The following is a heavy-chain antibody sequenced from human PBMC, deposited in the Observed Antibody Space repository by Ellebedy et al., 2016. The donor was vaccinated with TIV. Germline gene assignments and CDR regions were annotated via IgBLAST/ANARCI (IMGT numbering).Heavy chain of an antibody. D-gene: IGHD6-19*01. V-gene: IGHV3-53*01. CDR1: GFTVSSNY. Sequence: PGGSLRLSCAPSGFTVSSNYMNWVRQAPGKGLEWVSVIYSGGSTYYADSVKGRFTISRDNSKNTLYLQMNSMRAEDTAVYYCAKNSVAGKISCFDDWGQGTLVTVSS. J-gene: IGHJ4*02. CDR3: AKNSVAGKISCFDD. CDR2: IYSGGST.